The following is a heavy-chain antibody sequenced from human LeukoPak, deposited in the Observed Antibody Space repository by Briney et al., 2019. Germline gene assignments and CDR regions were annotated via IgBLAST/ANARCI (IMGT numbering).Heavy chain of an antibody. V-gene: IGHV4-61*02. J-gene: IGHJ4*02. CDR2: IYTSGST. Sequence: SETLSLTCTVSGDSISSGSYYWSWIRQPAGKGLEWIGRIYTSGSTYYNPSLKSRVTISIDTSKNQFSLRLSSVTAADTAVYYCARDVDTWFDYWGQGTLVTVSS. CDR3: ARDVDTWFDY. CDR1: GDSISSGSYY. D-gene: IGHD2-21*01.